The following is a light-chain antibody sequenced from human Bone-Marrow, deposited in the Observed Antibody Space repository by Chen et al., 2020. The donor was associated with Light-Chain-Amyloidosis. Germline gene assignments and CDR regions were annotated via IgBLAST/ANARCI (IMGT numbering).Light chain of an antibody. CDR3: QQYYDIPPWT. J-gene: IGKJ1*01. Sequence: DIVMTQSPDSLAVSLGERATINCKSSQSVLYRFNNKNHLAGQQQKPEQPPKLLIYWASTREPGVPDRFSGSGSGTNCTLTISSLQAEDVAVYYCQQYYDIPPWTFGQGTKVEIK. CDR1: QSVLYRFNNKNH. CDR2: WAS. V-gene: IGKV4-1*01.